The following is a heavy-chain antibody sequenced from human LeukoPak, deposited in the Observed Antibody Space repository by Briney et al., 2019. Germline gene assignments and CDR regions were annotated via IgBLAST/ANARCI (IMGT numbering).Heavy chain of an antibody. V-gene: IGHV4-59*01. Sequence: PSETLSLTCTVSGGSISSYYWSWIRQPPGKGLEWIGYIYYSGSTNYNPSLKSRVTISVDTSKNQFSLKLSSVTVADTAVYYCAGGDPHAGVSFDYWGQGTLVTVSS. J-gene: IGHJ4*02. D-gene: IGHD2-21*01. CDR1: GGSISSYY. CDR2: IYYSGST. CDR3: AGGDPHAGVSFDY.